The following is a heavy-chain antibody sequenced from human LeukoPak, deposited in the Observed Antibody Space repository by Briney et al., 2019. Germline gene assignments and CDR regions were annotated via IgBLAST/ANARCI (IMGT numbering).Heavy chain of an antibody. V-gene: IGHV3-30*04. D-gene: IGHD3-22*01. CDR2: ISYDGSNK. CDR1: GLTFSSYA. CDR3: AREVWSYYDSSGYFDY. Sequence: GGSLRLSCAASGLTFSSYAMHWVRQAPGKGLEWVAVISYDGSNKYYADSVKGRFTISRDNSKNTLYLQMNSLRAEDTAVYYCAREVWSYYDSSGYFDYWGQGTLVTVSS. J-gene: IGHJ4*02.